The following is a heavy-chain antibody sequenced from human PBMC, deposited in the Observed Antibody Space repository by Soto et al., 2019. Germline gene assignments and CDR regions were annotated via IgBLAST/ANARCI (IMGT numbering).Heavy chain of an antibody. CDR1: GFTFSSYA. CDR2: ISSNGGST. CDR3: VKARGDYDFWSGEDRFDY. J-gene: IGHJ4*02. D-gene: IGHD3-3*01. V-gene: IGHV3-64D*06. Sequence: PGGSLRLSCSASGFTFSSYAMHWVRQAPGKGLEYVSAISSNGGSTCYADSVKGRFTISRDNSKNTLYLQMSSLRAEDTAVYYCVKARGDYDFWSGEDRFDYWGQGTLVTVSS.